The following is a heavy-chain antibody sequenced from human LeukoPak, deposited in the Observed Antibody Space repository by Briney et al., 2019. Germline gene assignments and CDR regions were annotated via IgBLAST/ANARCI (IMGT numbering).Heavy chain of an antibody. V-gene: IGHV3-23*01. J-gene: IGHJ4*02. CDR3: AKDGGYYGSGSYGN. CDR2: ISAGGGST. Sequence: GGSLRLSCAASGFTFTSYAMSWVRQAPGKGLEWVSTISAGGGSTYYADSVKGRFTISRDNSKNTLYLQMNSLRAEDTAVYYCAKDGGYYGSGSYGNWGQGTLVTVSS. CDR1: GFTFTSYA. D-gene: IGHD3-10*01.